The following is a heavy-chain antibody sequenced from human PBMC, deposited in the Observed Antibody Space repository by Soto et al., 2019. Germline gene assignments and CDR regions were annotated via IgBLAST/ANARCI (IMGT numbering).Heavy chain of an antibody. V-gene: IGHV3-23*01. CDR3: AKRTAAAGPYFDY. CDR1: GFTFSSYS. CDR2: ISGTGDTT. J-gene: IGHJ4*02. D-gene: IGHD6-13*01. Sequence: LRLSCPASGFTFSSYSMTWLRQPPEKGLEWVSSISGTGDTTSYADYVKGRFTISRDNSKSTLYLQMNSLRAEDTALYYCAKRTAAAGPYFDYWGQGTLVTVSS.